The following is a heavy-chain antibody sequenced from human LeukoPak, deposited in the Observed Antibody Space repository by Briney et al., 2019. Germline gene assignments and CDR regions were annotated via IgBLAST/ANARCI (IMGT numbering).Heavy chain of an antibody. CDR2: INHSGST. CDR1: GFTFSDYY. J-gene: IGHJ5*02. CDR3: ARGRCSRSSTSCYTNPRNWFDP. D-gene: IGHD2-2*02. Sequence: PGGSLRLSCAASGFTFSDYYMSWIRQPPGKGLEWIGEINHSGSTNYNPSLRSRVTISVDTSKNQFSLKLSSVTAADTAVYYCARGRCSRSSTSCYTNPRNWFDPWGQGTLVTVSS. V-gene: IGHV4-34*01.